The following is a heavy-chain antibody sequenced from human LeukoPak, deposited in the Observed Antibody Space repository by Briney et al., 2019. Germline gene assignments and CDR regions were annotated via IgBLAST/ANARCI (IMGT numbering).Heavy chain of an antibody. D-gene: IGHD4-23*01. CDR3: ARDLGGLDY. J-gene: IGHJ4*02. CDR1: GFTFSSYG. Sequence: GGSLRLSCAASGFTFSSYGMHWVRQAPGKGLEWVAFIYYDGSFKYYADSVKGRFTISRDISENTLYLQMNSLRAEDTAVYYCARDLGGLDYWGQGTLITVSS. CDR2: IYYDGSFK. V-gene: IGHV3-33*01.